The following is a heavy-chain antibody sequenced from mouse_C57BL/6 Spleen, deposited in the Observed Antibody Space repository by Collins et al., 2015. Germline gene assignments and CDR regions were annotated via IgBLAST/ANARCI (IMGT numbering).Heavy chain of an antibody. CDR3: ARTYGSSLWYFDV. Sequence: QVQLQQPGAELVKPGASVKLSCKASGYTFTSYWMHWMKQRPGQGLEWIGMIHPNSGSTNYNEKFKSKATLTVDKSSSTAYMQLSSLTSEDSAVYYCARTYGSSLWYFDVWGTGTTVTVSS. J-gene: IGHJ1*03. D-gene: IGHD1-1*01. CDR1: GYTFTSYW. V-gene: IGHV1-64*01. CDR2: IHPNSGST.